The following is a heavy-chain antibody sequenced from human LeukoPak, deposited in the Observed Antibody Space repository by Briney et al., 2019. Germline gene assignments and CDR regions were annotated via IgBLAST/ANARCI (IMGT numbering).Heavy chain of an antibody. V-gene: IGHV3-21*01. Sequence: GGSLRLSCTASGFTFGDYAMSWVRQAPGKGLEWVSSISSSSSYIYYADSVKGRFTISRDNAKNSVYMQMNRLRAEDTAVYYCAKEVDQQAVRFDYWGQGTLVTVSS. D-gene: IGHD2-2*01. J-gene: IGHJ4*02. CDR1: GFTFGDYA. CDR2: ISSSSSYI. CDR3: AKEVDQQAVRFDY.